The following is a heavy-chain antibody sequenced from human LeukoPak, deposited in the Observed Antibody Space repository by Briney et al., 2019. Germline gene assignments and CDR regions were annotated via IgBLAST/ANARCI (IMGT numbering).Heavy chain of an antibody. Sequence: PSGTLSLTCAVSGGSISSSAWWSWVRQPPRKGLEWIGEVYHSGSTNYNSFLKSRVTISVDKSKNQFSLKLTSATAADTAVYYCARDLGSSWFEPLDYWGQGILVIVSS. CDR1: GGSISSSAW. CDR2: VYHSGST. V-gene: IGHV4-4*02. D-gene: IGHD6-13*01. J-gene: IGHJ4*02. CDR3: ARDLGSSWFEPLDY.